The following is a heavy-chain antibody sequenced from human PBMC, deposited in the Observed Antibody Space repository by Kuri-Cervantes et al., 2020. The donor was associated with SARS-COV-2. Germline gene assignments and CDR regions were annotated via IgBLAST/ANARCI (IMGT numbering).Heavy chain of an antibody. CDR1: GGSISSYY. V-gene: IGHV4-59*01. D-gene: IGHD3-10*01. CDR2: IYYSWST. J-gene: IGHJ4*02. Sequence: SETLSLTCTVSGGSISSYYWSWIRQPPGTGQERIGYIYYSWSTNYNPSLKSRVTISVDTSKNQFSLKLSSVTAADTAVYYCAGRVLWFGDWGQGTLVTVSS. CDR3: AGRVLWFGD.